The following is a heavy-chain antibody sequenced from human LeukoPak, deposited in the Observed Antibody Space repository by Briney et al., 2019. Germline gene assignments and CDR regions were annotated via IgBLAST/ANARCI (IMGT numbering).Heavy chain of an antibody. V-gene: IGHV3-7*05. CDR1: VYQLNTYW. CDR3: ARDVGRFCTRGSCFSDA. Sequence: GGTLRLSCAGSVYQLNTYWISWIRQAPGKGLQWLGNIKEDGSETYYVGSLKGRLTISRDNAKNSSFLEMSSLGVEDTAVYYCARDVGRFCTRGSCFSDAWGQGTLVTVSS. CDR2: IKEDGSET. J-gene: IGHJ5*02. D-gene: IGHD2-15*01.